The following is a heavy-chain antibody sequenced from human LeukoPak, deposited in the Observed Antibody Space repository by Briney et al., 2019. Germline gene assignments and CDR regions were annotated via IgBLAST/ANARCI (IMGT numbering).Heavy chain of an antibody. Sequence: PGGSLRLSCAASGFTFSSYAMHWVRQAPGKGLEYVSAISSNGGSTYYANSVKGRFTISRDNSKNTLYLQMGSLRAEDMAVYYCARERTAVVVPAALHPDWFDPWGQGTLVTVSS. CDR1: GFTFSSYA. CDR2: ISSNGGST. J-gene: IGHJ5*02. V-gene: IGHV3-64*01. CDR3: ARERTAVVVPAALHPDWFDP. D-gene: IGHD2-2*01.